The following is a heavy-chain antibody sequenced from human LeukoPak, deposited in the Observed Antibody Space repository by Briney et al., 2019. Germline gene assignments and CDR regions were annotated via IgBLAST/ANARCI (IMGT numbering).Heavy chain of an antibody. J-gene: IGHJ5*02. Sequence: GGSLRLSCAASGFTFSSYGMSWVRQAPGKGLEWVSYISSSGSTIYYADSVKGRFTISRDNAKNSLYLQMNSLRAEDTAVYYCARDIAVAGTRWFDPWGQGTLVTVSS. CDR3: ARDIAVAGTRWFDP. CDR2: ISSSGSTI. CDR1: GFTFSSYG. D-gene: IGHD6-19*01. V-gene: IGHV3-48*04.